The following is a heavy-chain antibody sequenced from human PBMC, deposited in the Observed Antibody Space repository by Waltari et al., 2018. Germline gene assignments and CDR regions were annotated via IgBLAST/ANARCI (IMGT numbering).Heavy chain of an antibody. V-gene: IGHV5-51*01. Sequence: GQLVQSGAEVKKPGESLKISCKGSGYSFTSYWIGWVRQMPGKGLEWMGIIYPGDSDTRYSPSFQGQVTISADKSISTAYLQWGGLKASDTAMYYGARHWGDWNYVGPIDYWGQGTLVTVSS. J-gene: IGHJ4*02. CDR1: GYSFTSYW. CDR3: ARHWGDWNYVGPIDY. CDR2: IYPGDSDT. D-gene: IGHD1-7*01.